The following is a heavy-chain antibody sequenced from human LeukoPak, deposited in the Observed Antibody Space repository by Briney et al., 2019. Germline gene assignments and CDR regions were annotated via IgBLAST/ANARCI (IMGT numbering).Heavy chain of an antibody. CDR2: ISGSGGST. D-gene: IGHD1-1*01. J-gene: IGHJ4*02. V-gene: IGHV3-23*01. CDR1: GFTFNDHA. Sequence: PGRSLRLSCAASGFTFNDHAMHWVRQAPGKGLEWVSSISGSGGSTYYADSVKGRFTISRDNSKNTLYLQMYSLRAEDTAVYYCAKVEGASKASVYWGQGALVTVSS. CDR3: AKVEGASKASVY.